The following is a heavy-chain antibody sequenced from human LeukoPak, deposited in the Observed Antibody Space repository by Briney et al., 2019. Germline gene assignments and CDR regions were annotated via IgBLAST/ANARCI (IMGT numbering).Heavy chain of an antibody. J-gene: IGHJ4*02. CDR1: GGTFSSYT. V-gene: IGHV1-69*02. CDR3: ARLDYDILTGGVDY. CDR2: IIPILGIA. D-gene: IGHD3-9*01. Sequence: SVKVSCKASGGTFSSYTISWVRQAPGQGLEWMGRIIPILGIANYAQKFQGRVTITTDESMSTAYMELSSLRSEDTAVYYCARLDYDILTGGVDYWGQGTLVTVSS.